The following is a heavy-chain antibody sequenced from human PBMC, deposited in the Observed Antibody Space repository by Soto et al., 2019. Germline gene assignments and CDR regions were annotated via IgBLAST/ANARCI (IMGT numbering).Heavy chain of an antibody. CDR2: INAGNGNT. CDR1: GYTFTSYA. V-gene: IGHV1-3*01. CDR3: ARNEGNYYDSSGYYTRDYYYYGMDV. Sequence: ASVKVSCKASGYTFTSYAMHWVRQAPGQRLEWMGWINAGNGNTKYSQKFQGRVTITRDTSASTAYMELSSLRSEDTAVYYCARNEGNYYDSSGYYTRDYYYYGMDVWGQGTTVT. J-gene: IGHJ6*02. D-gene: IGHD3-22*01.